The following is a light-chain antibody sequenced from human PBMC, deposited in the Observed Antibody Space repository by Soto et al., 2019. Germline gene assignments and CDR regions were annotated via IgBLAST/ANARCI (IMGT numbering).Light chain of an antibody. CDR3: QQYYTTPLT. J-gene: IGKJ4*01. V-gene: IGKV4-1*01. Sequence: DIVMTQSPPSLAVSLGERATINCKSSQSLLYRSNNKNYLAWYQHKPGQPPKLLIYWASTRESGVPDRFSGSGSGTDFTLTISSLQAEDVANDYCQQYYTTPLTFGGGTKVEIK. CDR2: WAS. CDR1: QSLLYRSNNKNY.